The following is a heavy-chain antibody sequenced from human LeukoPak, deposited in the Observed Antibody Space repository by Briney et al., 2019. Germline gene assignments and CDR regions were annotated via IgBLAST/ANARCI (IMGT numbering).Heavy chain of an antibody. CDR2: ISGSGGST. J-gene: IGHJ4*02. CDR3: AKDSKLMYHYDSSGYGWLDY. D-gene: IGHD3-22*01. Sequence: PGGSLRLSCAASGFTFSSYAMSWVRQAPGKGLEWVSAISGSGGSTYYADSVKGRFTISRDNSKNTLYLQMNSLRAEDTAVYYCAKDSKLMYHYDSSGYGWLDYWGQGTLVTVSS. CDR1: GFTFSSYA. V-gene: IGHV3-23*01.